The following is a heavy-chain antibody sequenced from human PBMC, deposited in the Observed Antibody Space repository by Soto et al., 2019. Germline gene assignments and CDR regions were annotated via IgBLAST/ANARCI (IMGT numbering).Heavy chain of an antibody. CDR3: TTGWLRYYGMDV. J-gene: IGHJ6*02. CDR1: GFTFSNAW. CDR2: IKSKTDGGTT. V-gene: IGHV3-15*07. D-gene: IGHD5-12*01. Sequence: PGGSLRLSCAACGFTFSNAWVNWARKARGKGLEWVGRIKSKTDGGTTDYPAPVKGRFTISRDDSKNTLYLQMNSLKTEDTAVYYCTTGWLRYYGMDVWGQGTTVTVSS.